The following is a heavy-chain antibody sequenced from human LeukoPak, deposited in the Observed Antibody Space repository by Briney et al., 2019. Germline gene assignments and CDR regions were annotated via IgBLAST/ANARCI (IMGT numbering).Heavy chain of an antibody. CDR3: ARDQGYGDGMDAFDI. CDR1: GDSVSSNNAA. J-gene: IGHJ3*02. V-gene: IGHV6-1*01. D-gene: IGHD4-17*01. Sequence: SQTLLLTCAISGDSVSSNNAAWNWIRQSPSRGLEWLGRTYYRSKWYNDYAVSVKSRITINPDTSKNQFSLKLSSVTAADTAVYYCARDQGYGDGMDAFDIWGQGTMVTVSS. CDR2: TYYRSKWYN.